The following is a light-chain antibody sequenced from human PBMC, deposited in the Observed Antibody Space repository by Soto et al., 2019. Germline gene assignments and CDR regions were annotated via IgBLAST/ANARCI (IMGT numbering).Light chain of an antibody. V-gene: IGKV3-15*01. CDR2: DAS. CDR1: QSVSSN. Sequence: EIVMTQSPATVSVSPGERATLSCRASQSVSSNLAWYQQKPGQAPRLLLFDASARATGIPARFSGSGSGTEFTLTISSLQSEDFAVYYCHQYNNWPPWTFGQGTKVDIK. CDR3: HQYNNWPPWT. J-gene: IGKJ1*01.